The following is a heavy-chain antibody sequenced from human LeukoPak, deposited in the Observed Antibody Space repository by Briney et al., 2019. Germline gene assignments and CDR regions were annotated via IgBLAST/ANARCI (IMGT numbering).Heavy chain of an antibody. J-gene: IGHJ3*02. CDR3: AREKVVPAAMGAAFDI. CDR2: IYHSGST. Sequence: SETLSLTCTVSGYSISSGYYWGWIRQPPGKGLEWIGSIYHSGSTYYNPSLKSRATISVDTSKNQFSLKLSSVTAADTAVYYCAREKVVPAAMGAAFDIWGQGTMVTVSS. V-gene: IGHV4-38-2*02. D-gene: IGHD2-2*01. CDR1: GYSISSGYY.